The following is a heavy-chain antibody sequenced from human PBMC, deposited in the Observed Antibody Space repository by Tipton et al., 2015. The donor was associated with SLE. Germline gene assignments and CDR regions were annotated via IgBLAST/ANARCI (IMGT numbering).Heavy chain of an antibody. D-gene: IGHD5-18*01. J-gene: IGHJ4*02. CDR3: ARDPGAAMVTDYFDY. CDR1: GGSISSSSYY. CDR2: IYYSGGT. V-gene: IGHV4-61*01. Sequence: TLSLTCTVSGGSISSSSYYWSWIRQPPGKGLEWIGYIYYSGGTNYNPSLKSRVTISVDTSKNQFSLKLSSVTAADTAVYYCARDPGAAMVTDYFDYWGQGTLVTVSS.